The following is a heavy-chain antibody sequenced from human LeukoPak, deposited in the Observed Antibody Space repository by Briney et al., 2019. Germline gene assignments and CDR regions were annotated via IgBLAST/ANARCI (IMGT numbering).Heavy chain of an antibody. Sequence: LVKVSCKGSGGTFSSYAISWVRQAPGQGLEWMGGIIPIFGTANYAQKFQGRVTITTDESTSTAYMELSSLRSEDTAVYYCARAGWQQLPYYYYYMDVWGKGTTVTVSS. V-gene: IGHV1-69*05. J-gene: IGHJ6*03. D-gene: IGHD6-13*01. CDR3: ARAGWQQLPYYYYYMDV. CDR1: GGTFSSYA. CDR2: IIPIFGTA.